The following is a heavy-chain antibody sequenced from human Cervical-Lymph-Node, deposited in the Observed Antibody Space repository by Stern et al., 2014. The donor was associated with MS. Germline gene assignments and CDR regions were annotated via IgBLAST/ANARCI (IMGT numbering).Heavy chain of an antibody. V-gene: IGHV4-39*01. CDR2: IYYSGNT. Sequence: QVQLQESGPGLVKPSETLSLSCTVSGDYVSRSTYYWGWIRQPPGKGLEWIGSIYYSGNTYYRTSLRSRLTISVDPSKNQFSLKLHSVTAADTAVYYCARQGIAARPWVFDYWGQGTLVTISS. CDR1: GDYVSRSTYY. CDR3: ARQGIAARPWVFDY. D-gene: IGHD6-6*01. J-gene: IGHJ4*02.